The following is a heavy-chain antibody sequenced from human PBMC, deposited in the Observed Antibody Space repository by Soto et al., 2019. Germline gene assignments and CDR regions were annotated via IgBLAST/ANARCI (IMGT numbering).Heavy chain of an antibody. D-gene: IGHD1-20*01. CDR1: GGSISSYY. CDR2: IYYSGST. Sequence: QVELQESGPGLVKPSETLSLTCTVSGGSISSYYWSWIRQPPGKGLEWIGYIYYSGSTNYNPSPKSRVTISVDTSKNQVSLKLSSVTAADTAVYYRARWRYKGFDPWGQGTLVTVSS. V-gene: IGHV4-59*01. J-gene: IGHJ5*02. CDR3: ARWRYKGFDP.